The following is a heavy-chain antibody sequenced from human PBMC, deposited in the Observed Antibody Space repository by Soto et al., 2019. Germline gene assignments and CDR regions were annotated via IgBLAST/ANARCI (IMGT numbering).Heavy chain of an antibody. CDR1: GFTFSSYW. J-gene: IGHJ4*02. D-gene: IGHD3-16*01. V-gene: IGHV3-7*01. Sequence: GGSLRLSCAASGFTFSSYWMSWVRQAPGKGLEWVANIKQDGSEKYYVDSVKGRFTISRDNAKNSLYLQMNSLRAEDTAVYYCARDSNYDYSACDYWGQGTLVTVSS. CDR2: IKQDGSEK. CDR3: ARDSNYDYSACDY.